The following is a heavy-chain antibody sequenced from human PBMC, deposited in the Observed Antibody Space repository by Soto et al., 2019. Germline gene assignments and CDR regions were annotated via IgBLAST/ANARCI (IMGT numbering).Heavy chain of an antibody. CDR2: IIPIFGTA. CDR1: GGTFSSYA. J-gene: IGHJ4*02. Sequence: GASVKVSCKASGGTFSSYAISWVRQAPGQGLEWMGGIIPIFGTANYAQKLQGRVTMTTDTSTSTAYMELRSLRSDDTAVYFCAREAPPEDYWGQGTLVTVSS. CDR3: AREAPPEDY. V-gene: IGHV1-69*05.